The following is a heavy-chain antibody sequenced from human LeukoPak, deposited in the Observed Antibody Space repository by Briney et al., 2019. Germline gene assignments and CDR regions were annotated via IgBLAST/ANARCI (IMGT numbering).Heavy chain of an antibody. J-gene: IGHJ6*03. V-gene: IGHV4-59*01. CDR2: IHYSGST. Sequence: SETLSLTCTVSGGPISSYYWSWIRQPAGKGLEWIGYIHYSGSTSYNPSLKSRVTISVDTSKKQFSLKLSSVTAADTAVYYCARVEEGYGSGRRENYYYYYMDVWGKGTTVTISS. D-gene: IGHD3-10*01. CDR1: GGPISSYY. CDR3: ARVEEGYGSGRRENYYYYYMDV.